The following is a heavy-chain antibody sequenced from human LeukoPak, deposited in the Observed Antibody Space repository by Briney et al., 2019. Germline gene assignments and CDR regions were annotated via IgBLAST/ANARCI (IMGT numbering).Heavy chain of an antibody. V-gene: IGHV3-15*01. Sequence: GGSLRLSCTASGLTFSLAWMSWILQDPGKGLEGVGRINNEGTADYAAPLKDRFTIFRDHSKDMVYLQMNSLTTEDTAIYYCAHISNIPDRVASWGQGTLVSISS. J-gene: IGHJ5*02. CDR3: AHISNIPDRVAS. CDR1: GLTFSLAW. CDR2: INNEGTA. D-gene: IGHD2-21*01.